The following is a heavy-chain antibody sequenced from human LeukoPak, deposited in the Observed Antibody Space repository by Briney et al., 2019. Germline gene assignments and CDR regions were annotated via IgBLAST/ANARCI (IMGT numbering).Heavy chain of an antibody. CDR3: ARFSSSWYGYYFDY. CDR2: INPNSGGT. V-gene: IGHV1-2*06. D-gene: IGHD6-13*01. Sequence: ASVKLSCKASGYTFTGYYMHWVRQAPGQGLEWMGRINPNSGGTNYAQKVQGRVTMTRDTSISTAYMELSRLRSDDTAVYYCARFSSSWYGYYFDYWGQGTLVTVSS. J-gene: IGHJ4*02. CDR1: GYTFTGYY.